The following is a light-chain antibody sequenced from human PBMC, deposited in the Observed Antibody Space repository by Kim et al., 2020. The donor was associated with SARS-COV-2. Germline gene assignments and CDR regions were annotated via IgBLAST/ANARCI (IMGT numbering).Light chain of an antibody. Sequence: SPGERATLSCRASQSVSSSYLAWYQQKPGQAPRRLIYGASSRATGIQDRFSGSGSGTDFTLTISRLEPEDFAVYYCQQYGSSPWTFGQGTKVDIK. V-gene: IGKV3-20*01. CDR1: QSVSSSY. CDR3: QQYGSSPWT. J-gene: IGKJ1*01. CDR2: GAS.